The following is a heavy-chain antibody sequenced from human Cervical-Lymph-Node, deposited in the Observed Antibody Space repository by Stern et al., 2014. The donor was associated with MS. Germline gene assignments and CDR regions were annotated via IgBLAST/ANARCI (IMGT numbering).Heavy chain of an antibody. CDR2: IGVSDSHT. CDR3: AKHAVAGPTTADYFDY. Sequence: EVQLLESGGGLVQPGGSLRLSCAGSGFTFSSYAMSWVRQAPGKGLEWVSVIGVSDSHTYYADSVKGRFTISRDNSKNTLFLQMNSLRAEDTAVYYCAKHAVAGPTTADYFDYWGQGTLVTVSS. CDR1: GFTFSSYA. J-gene: IGHJ4*02. V-gene: IGHV3-23*01. D-gene: IGHD6-19*01.